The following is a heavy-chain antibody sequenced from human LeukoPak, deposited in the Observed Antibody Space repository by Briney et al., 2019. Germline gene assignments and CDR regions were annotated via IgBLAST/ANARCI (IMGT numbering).Heavy chain of an antibody. J-gene: IGHJ4*02. CDR2: IIPILGIA. CDR3: ARDYYPSSGPRGPLSDY. V-gene: IGHV1-69*04. CDR1: GGTFSSYA. Sequence: ASVKVSCKASGGTFSSYAISWVRQAPGQGLEWMGRIIPILGIANYAQKFQGRVTITADKSTSTAYMELSSLRSEDTAVYYCARDYYPSSGPRGPLSDYWGQGTLVTVSS. D-gene: IGHD3-22*01.